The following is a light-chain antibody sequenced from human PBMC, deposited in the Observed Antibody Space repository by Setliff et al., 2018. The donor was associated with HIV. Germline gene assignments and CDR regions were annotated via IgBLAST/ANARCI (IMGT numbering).Light chain of an antibody. J-gene: IGLJ2*01. CDR1: NSDVGGYHY. CDR2: EVS. CDR3: SSYTTTSSVV. Sequence: QSALTQPASVSGSPGQSITISCTGTNSDVGGYHYVSWYQQHPGKAPKLMIYEVSNRPSGVSNRFSGSKSGNTVSLTISGLQAEDEADYYCSSYTTTSSVVFGGGTKGTV. V-gene: IGLV2-14*01.